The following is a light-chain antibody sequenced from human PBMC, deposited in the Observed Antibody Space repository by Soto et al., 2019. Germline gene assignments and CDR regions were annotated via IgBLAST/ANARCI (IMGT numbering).Light chain of an antibody. CDR2: STN. CDR3: VLYMGSGIHVV. CDR1: SGSVSTSYY. J-gene: IGLJ2*01. Sequence: QTVVTQEPSFSVSPGGTVTLTCGLSSGSVSTSYYPSWYQQTTGQAPRTLIYSTNTRSSGVPDRFSGSILGNKAALTITGAQADDESDYYCVLYMGSGIHVVFGGGTKVTVL. V-gene: IGLV8-61*01.